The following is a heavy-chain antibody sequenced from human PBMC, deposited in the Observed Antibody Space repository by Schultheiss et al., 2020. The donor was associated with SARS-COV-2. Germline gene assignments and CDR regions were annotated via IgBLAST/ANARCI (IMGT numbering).Heavy chain of an antibody. Sequence: ASVKVSCKASGYTFTGYYMHWVRQAPGQGLEWMGWINPNSGGTNYAQKFQGRVTMTRDTSISTAYMELRSLRSDDTAVYYCARDPHKDYGDYGASGAFDIWGQGTMVTVSS. D-gene: IGHD4-17*01. CDR3: ARDPHKDYGDYGASGAFDI. CDR1: GYTFTGYY. CDR2: INPNSGGT. J-gene: IGHJ3*02. V-gene: IGHV1-2*02.